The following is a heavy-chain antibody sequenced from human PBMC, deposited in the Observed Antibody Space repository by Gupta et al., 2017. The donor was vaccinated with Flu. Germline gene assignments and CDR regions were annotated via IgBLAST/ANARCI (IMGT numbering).Heavy chain of an antibody. Sequence: RWVRQAPGKGLVWVSRINPDGSSTTYAESVKGRFTISRDNAKNTLYLQMNSLGDDDTAVYYCATVTSGCWGQGTLVTVSS. V-gene: IGHV3-74*03. J-gene: IGHJ4*02. CDR3: ATVTSGC. CDR2: INPDGSST. D-gene: IGHD4-17*01.